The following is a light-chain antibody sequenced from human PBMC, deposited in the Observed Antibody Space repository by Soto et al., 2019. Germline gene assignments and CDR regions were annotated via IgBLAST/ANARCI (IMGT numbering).Light chain of an antibody. CDR3: QQYNNWPQT. Sequence: EIVLTQSPGTLSLSPGERATLSCRASQRISNSYLAWYQQKPGQAPRLLLYDASSRATGIPARFSGSGSGTDFTLTISGLQSEDFAVYYCQQYNNWPQTFGQGTKVDI. J-gene: IGKJ1*01. CDR2: DAS. V-gene: IGKV3-15*01. CDR1: QRISNSY.